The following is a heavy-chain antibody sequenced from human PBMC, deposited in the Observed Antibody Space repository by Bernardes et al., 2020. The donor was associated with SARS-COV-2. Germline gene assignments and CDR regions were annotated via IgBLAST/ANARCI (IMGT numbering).Heavy chain of an antibody. J-gene: IGHJ5*01. Sequence: GSLSLSCAASGFTFSTYAMSWVRQAPGKGLEWVSAIYGGAYNTYYADSVKGRFTISRDNSKNTLYLQMNSLRAEDTALYYCAKERGDYAGYNWFDSWGQGTLVTVSS. D-gene: IGHD4-17*01. V-gene: IGHV3-23*01. CDR3: AKERGDYAGYNWFDS. CDR1: GFTFSTYA. CDR2: IYGGAYNT.